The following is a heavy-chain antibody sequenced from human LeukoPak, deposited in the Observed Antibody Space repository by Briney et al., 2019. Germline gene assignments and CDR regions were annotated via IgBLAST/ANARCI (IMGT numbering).Heavy chain of an antibody. D-gene: IGHD3-22*01. CDR1: GFTFSYYS. J-gene: IGHJ4*02. CDR2: ITSSSSYI. V-gene: IGHV3-21*01. CDR3: ARHVVAVGFDY. Sequence: PGGSLRLSCAASGFTFSYYSMNWVRQAPGKGLQWVSSITSSSSYIYYADSVKGRFTISRDNAKNSLYLQMNSLRAEDTAVYYCARHVVAVGFDYWGQGTLVTVSS.